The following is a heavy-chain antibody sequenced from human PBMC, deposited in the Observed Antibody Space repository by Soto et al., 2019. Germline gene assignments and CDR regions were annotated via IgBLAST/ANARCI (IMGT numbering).Heavy chain of an antibody. D-gene: IGHD3-9*01. J-gene: IGHJ6*02. V-gene: IGHV3-30*18. CDR1: GFTFSSYG. CDR3: AKAVHYDILTGPNYYYGMDV. Sequence: GGSLRLSCAASGFTFSSYGMHWVRQAPGKGLEWVAVISYDGSNKYYADSVKGRFTISRDNSKNTLYLQMNSLRAEDTAVYYCAKAVHYDILTGPNYYYGMDVWGQGTTVTVSS. CDR2: ISYDGSNK.